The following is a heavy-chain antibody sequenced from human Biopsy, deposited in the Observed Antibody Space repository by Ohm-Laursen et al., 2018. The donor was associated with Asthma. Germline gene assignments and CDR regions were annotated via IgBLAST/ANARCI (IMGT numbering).Heavy chain of an antibody. J-gene: IGHJ4*02. V-gene: IGHV4-59*13. CDR3: ARGVDRVTGLLDHFDS. CDR1: GGPMNIFY. D-gene: IGHD2-21*02. CDR2: VSYSGST. Sequence: SQTLSLTCTVSGGPMNIFYWSWIRQPPGKGLESIGHVSYSGSTNYNPSLKSRVAISIDASKNHLSLKLTSVTAVDTAVYYRARGVDRVTGLLDHFDSWGQGALVTGSS.